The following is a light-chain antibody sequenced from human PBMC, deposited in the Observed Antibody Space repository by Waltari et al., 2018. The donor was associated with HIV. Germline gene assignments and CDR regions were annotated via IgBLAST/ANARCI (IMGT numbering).Light chain of an antibody. CDR2: GAS. J-gene: IGKJ2*02. Sequence: EIVMTQSPATLSVSPGERATLPCRASQSVNSNLAWYQQKPGQAPRLLIYGASTGATGIPARFSGSGSGTEFTLTISSLQSEDFAVYYCQHYNNWPPWTFGQGTQLEIK. CDR3: QHYNNWPPWT. V-gene: IGKV3-15*01. CDR1: QSVNSN.